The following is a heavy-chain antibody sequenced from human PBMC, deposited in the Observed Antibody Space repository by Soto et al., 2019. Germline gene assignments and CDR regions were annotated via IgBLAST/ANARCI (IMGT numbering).Heavy chain of an antibody. D-gene: IGHD5-18*01. V-gene: IGHV1-69*13. J-gene: IGHJ4*02. CDR3: AREDTAMVHYFDY. CDR1: GGTFSSYA. CDR2: IIPIFGTA. Sequence: ASVKVSCKASGGTFSSYAISWVRQAPGQGLEWMGGIIPIFGTANYAQKFQGRVTITADESTSTAYMELSSLRSEDTAVYYCAREDTAMVHYFDYWGQRTLVSVSS.